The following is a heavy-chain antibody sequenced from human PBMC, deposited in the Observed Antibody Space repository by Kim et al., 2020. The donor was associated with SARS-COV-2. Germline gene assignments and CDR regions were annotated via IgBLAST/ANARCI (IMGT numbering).Heavy chain of an antibody. CDR1: GGTFSSYA. V-gene: IGHV1-69*13. CDR3: ARGGDSTTGDYGMDV. CDR2: IIPIFGTA. J-gene: IGHJ6*02. Sequence: SVKVSCKASGGTFSSYAISWVRQAPGQGLEWMGGIIPIFGTANYAQKFQGRVTITADESTSTAYMELSSLRSEDTAVYYCARGGDSTTGDYGMDVWGQGTTVTVSS. D-gene: IGHD5-18*01.